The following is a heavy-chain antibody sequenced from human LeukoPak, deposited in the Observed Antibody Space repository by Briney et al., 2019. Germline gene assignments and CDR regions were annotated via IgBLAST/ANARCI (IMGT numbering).Heavy chain of an antibody. V-gene: IGHV4-59*08. CDR1: GGSMNNYY. J-gene: IGHJ4*02. CDR3: ARHPFSAPFDY. Sequence: SETLSLTCIVSGGSMNNYYWSWFRQPPGKGLEWIAYVYQAGDTRYNPSLKSRVSISLDMSKNQFSLKVSSVTATDTAVYYCARHPFSAPFDYWGQGIPVTVSS. D-gene: IGHD6-19*01. CDR2: VYQAGDT.